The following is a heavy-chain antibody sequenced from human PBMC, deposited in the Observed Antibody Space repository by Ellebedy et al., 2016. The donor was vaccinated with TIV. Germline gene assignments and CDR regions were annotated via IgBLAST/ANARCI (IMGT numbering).Heavy chain of an antibody. CDR1: GGPFSALTYH. CDR3: VLVAALRDRYYYYGVGV. Sequence: MPSDTLSLTCKVSGGPFSALTYHWGWVRHSPGTGLEWIGNSHYSGSTYYNPSLRTRVSISIDTYKSQFSLDLTFLTAADTAVYYCVLVAALRDRYYYYGVGVWGQGTTVNVSS. CDR2: SHYSGST. D-gene: IGHD2-15*01. V-gene: IGHV4-39*07. J-gene: IGHJ6*02.